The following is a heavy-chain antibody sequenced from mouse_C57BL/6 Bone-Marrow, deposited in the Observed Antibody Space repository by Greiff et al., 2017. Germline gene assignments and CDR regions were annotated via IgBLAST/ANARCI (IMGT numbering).Heavy chain of an antibody. V-gene: IGHV1-64*01. CDR1: GYTFTSYW. J-gene: IGHJ2*01. D-gene: IGHD1-1*01. Sequence: QVQLQQPGAELVKPGASVKLSCKASGYTFTSYWMHWVKQRPGQGLEWIGMIHPNSGSTNYNEKFKSKATLTVDKSSSTAYMQLSSLTSEESAVYYCARGGYGSSYVNYWGQGTTLTVSS. CDR3: ARGGYGSSYVNY. CDR2: IHPNSGST.